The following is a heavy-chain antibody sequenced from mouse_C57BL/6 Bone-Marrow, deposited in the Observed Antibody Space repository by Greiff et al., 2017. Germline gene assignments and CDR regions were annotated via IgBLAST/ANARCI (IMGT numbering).Heavy chain of an antibody. J-gene: IGHJ3*01. Sequence: EVKLVESGGGLVKPGGSLKLSCAVSGFTFSSYAMSWVRQTPEKRLEWVATISDGGSYTYYPDNVKGRFTISRDNAKNNLYLQMSHLKSEDTAMYYCARDLAGSSYWFAYWGQGTLVTVSA. CDR2: ISDGGSYT. V-gene: IGHV5-4*01. CDR1: GFTFSSYA. D-gene: IGHD1-1*01. CDR3: ARDLAGSSYWFAY.